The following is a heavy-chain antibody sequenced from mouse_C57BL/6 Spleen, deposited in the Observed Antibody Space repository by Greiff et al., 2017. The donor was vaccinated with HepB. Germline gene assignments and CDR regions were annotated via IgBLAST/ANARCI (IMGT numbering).Heavy chain of an antibody. D-gene: IGHD1-1*01. CDR2: IHPNSGST. J-gene: IGHJ4*01. Sequence: QVQLQQPGAELVKPGASVKLSCKASGYTFTSYWMHWVKQRPGQGLEWIGMIHPNSGSTNYNEKFKSKATLTVDKSSSTAYMQLSSLTSEDSAVYYCAANYYGSSKAMDYWGQGTSVTVSS. V-gene: IGHV1-64*01. CDR1: GYTFTSYW. CDR3: AANYYGSSKAMDY.